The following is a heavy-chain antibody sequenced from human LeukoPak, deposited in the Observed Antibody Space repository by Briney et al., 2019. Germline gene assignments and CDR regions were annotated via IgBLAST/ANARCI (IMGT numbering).Heavy chain of an antibody. Sequence: GGSLRLSCAASAFTFSSYSMNWVRQAPGKGLEWVSSISSSGSYIYYADSVKGRFTISRDNAKNSLYLQMNSLRAEDTAVYYCAREWLVYSSGWPSTALWFDPWGQGTLVTVSS. J-gene: IGHJ5*02. CDR3: AREWLVYSSGWPSTALWFDP. CDR1: AFTFSSYS. V-gene: IGHV3-21*04. D-gene: IGHD6-19*01. CDR2: ISSSGSYI.